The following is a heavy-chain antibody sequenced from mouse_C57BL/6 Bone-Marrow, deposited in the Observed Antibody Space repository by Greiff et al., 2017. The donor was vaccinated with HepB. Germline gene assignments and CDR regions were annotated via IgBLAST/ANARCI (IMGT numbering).Heavy chain of an antibody. Sequence: VQLQQSGAELARPGASVKLSCKASGYTFTSYGISWVKQRTGQGLEWIGEIYPRSGNTYYNEKFKGKATLTADKSSSTANMELRSLTSEDSAVYFCVITTVVAPYAMDYWGQGTSVTVSS. CDR3: VITTVVAPYAMDY. D-gene: IGHD1-1*01. CDR1: GYTFTSYG. CDR2: IYPRSGNT. J-gene: IGHJ4*01. V-gene: IGHV1-81*01.